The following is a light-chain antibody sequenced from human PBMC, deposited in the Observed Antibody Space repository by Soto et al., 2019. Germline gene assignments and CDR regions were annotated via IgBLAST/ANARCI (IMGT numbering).Light chain of an antibody. CDR1: QSVTNNY. J-gene: IGKJ2*01. CDR3: LHYGRSPPSYT. Sequence: DIVLTQSPGTLSLSPGERATLSCRASQSVTNNYLAWYQQHPGQTPRLLISGASNRATGTPDRFSGSGSGTDFTLTINRLEPEDFAVYYCLHYGRSPPSYTFGQGTKLEIK. V-gene: IGKV3-20*01. CDR2: GAS.